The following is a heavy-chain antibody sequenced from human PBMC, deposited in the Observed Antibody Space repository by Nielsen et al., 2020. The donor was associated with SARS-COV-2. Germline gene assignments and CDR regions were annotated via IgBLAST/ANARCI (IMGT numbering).Heavy chain of an antibody. J-gene: IGHJ6*02. V-gene: IGHV1-2*06. D-gene: IGHD3/OR15-3a*01. CDR2: INPYSGGT. CDR3: ARARATIFGLVMSYGMDV. Sequence: ASVKVSCKASGYTFTSYDINWVRKATGQGLEWMGRINPYSGGTNYAQKFQGTVTMTRDASISTVYMELTSDDTAVYYCARARATIFGLVMSYGMDVWGQGTTVAVSS. CDR1: GYTFTSYD.